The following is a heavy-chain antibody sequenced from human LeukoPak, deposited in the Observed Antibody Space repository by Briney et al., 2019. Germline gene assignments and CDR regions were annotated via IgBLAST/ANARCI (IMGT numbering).Heavy chain of an antibody. D-gene: IGHD3-22*01. J-gene: IGHJ6*03. Sequence: ASVKVSCKASGYTFTSYDINWVRQATGQGLGWRGWVNPNSGNTGYEQKFQGRVTMTRNTSISTAYMELSSLRSEDTPVYYCARGPSYYYDSSGYHRPYYYYYMDVWGKGTTVTVSS. V-gene: IGHV1-8*01. CDR2: VNPNSGNT. CDR3: ARGPSYYYDSSGYHRPYYYYYMDV. CDR1: GYTFTSYD.